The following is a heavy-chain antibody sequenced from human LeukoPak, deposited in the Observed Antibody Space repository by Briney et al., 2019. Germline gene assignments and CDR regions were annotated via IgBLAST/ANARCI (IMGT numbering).Heavy chain of an antibody. D-gene: IGHD3-9*01. CDR2: MNPNSGNT. CDR3: ALDYDILTGSP. Sequence: ASVKVSCKASGYTFTSYDINWVRQATGQGLEWMGWMNPNSGNTGYAQKFQGRVTITRNTSISTAYMELSSLRSGDTAVYYCALDYDILTGSPWGQGTLVTVSS. CDR1: GYTFTSYD. J-gene: IGHJ5*02. V-gene: IGHV1-8*03.